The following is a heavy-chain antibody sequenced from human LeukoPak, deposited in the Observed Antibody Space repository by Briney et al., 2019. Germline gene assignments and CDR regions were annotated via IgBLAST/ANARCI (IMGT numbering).Heavy chain of an antibody. V-gene: IGHV4-59*11. CDR1: GGSISSHY. CDR3: ARVVPKQQLVDAFDI. Sequence: SETLSLTCTVSGGSISSHYWSWIRQPPGRGLEWIGYVLYSGSTNYNPSLKSRVSISVDTSKKQLSLKLSSVTAADTAVYYCARVVPKQQLVDAFDIWGQGTMVTVSS. D-gene: IGHD6-13*01. J-gene: IGHJ3*02. CDR2: VLYSGST.